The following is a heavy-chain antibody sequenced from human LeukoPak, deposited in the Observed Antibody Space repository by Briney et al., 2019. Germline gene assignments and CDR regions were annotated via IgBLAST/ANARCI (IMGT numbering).Heavy chain of an antibody. CDR3: ARDRGGGSYLGAFDI. CDR1: GYTFTGYY. CDR2: INPNSGGT. J-gene: IGHJ3*02. Sequence: ASVKVSCKASGYTFTGYYMHWVRQAPGQGLEWMGWINPNSGGTNYAQKFQGRVTMTRDPSISTAYMELSRLTSDDTTVYYCARDRGGGSYLGAFDIWGQGTMVTVSS. D-gene: IGHD1-26*01. V-gene: IGHV1-2*02.